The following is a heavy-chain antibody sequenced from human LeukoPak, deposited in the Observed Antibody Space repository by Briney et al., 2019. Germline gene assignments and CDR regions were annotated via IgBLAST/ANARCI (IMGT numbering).Heavy chain of an antibody. CDR2: VNYSGGT. J-gene: IGHJ5*02. D-gene: IGHD6-19*01. Sequence: SETLSLTCAVYAGSLSGYYWTWIRQPPGKGLEWIGEVNYSGGTNYNPSLQSRVIVSIDTSKNQFSLRLSSVTAADTAVYYCAREAVEYSSGWYSWFDPWGQGTLVTVSS. CDR1: AGSLSGYY. V-gene: IGHV4-34*01. CDR3: AREAVEYSSGWYSWFDP.